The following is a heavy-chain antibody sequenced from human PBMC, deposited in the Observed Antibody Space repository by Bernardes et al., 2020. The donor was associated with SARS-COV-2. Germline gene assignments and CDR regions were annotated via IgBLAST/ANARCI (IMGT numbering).Heavy chain of an antibody. CDR1: GYTFTSYD. CDR2: MNPNSSIT. V-gene: IGHV1-8*01. CDR3: TRDLTVTTTYYFALDV. Sequence: ASVKVSCKASGYTFTSYDINWVRQASGQGLEWMGWMNPNSSITGYAQTFQGRVTLTTNTSTNTAYMELTSLRSEDTAVYYCTRDLTVTTTYYFALDVWGQGTTVTVSS. J-gene: IGHJ6*02. D-gene: IGHD4-17*01.